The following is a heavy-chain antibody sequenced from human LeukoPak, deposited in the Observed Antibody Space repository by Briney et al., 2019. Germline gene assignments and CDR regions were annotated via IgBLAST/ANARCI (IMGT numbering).Heavy chain of an antibody. CDR1: GFTFSSYW. Sequence: PGGSLRLSCAASGFTFSSYWMSWVRQAPGKGLEWVANIKQDGSEKYYVDSVKGRFTISRDNAKNSLYLQMNSLRAEDTAVYYCARDPGGSYDYFDYWGQGTLVTVSS. CDR2: IKQDGSEK. D-gene: IGHD1-26*01. V-gene: IGHV3-7*01. CDR3: ARDPGGSYDYFDY. J-gene: IGHJ4*02.